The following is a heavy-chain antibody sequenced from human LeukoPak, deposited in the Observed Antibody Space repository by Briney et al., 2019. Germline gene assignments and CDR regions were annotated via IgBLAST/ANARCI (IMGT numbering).Heavy chain of an antibody. Sequence: PGGSLRLSCAASGFTFSSYAMSWVRPAPGKGLEWVSAISGSGGNTYYADSVKGRFTMSRDNSKNTLYLQMNSLRAEDTAVYFCAKTVSGSHSYQGGDYWGQGTLVTVST. CDR3: AKTVSGSHSYQGGDY. CDR1: GFTFSSYA. J-gene: IGHJ4*02. D-gene: IGHD3-16*02. CDR2: ISGSGGNT. V-gene: IGHV3-23*01.